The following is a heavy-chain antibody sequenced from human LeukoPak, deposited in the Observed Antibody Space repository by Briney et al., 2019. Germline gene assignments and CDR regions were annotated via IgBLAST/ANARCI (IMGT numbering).Heavy chain of an antibody. D-gene: IGHD6-19*01. Sequence: ASVKVSCKASGHTFTAYYIHWVRQAPGQGLEWMGWINPNSGDTKYAQNFQDRVTMTRDTSISTAYMELSSLRSDDTAVYYCTRKTSGWSHPWFDYWGQGTLVTISS. CDR3: TRKTSGWSHPWFDY. V-gene: IGHV1-2*02. CDR2: INPNSGDT. J-gene: IGHJ4*02. CDR1: GHTFTAYY.